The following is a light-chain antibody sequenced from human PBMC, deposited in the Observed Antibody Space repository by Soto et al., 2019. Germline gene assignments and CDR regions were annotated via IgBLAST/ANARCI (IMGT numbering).Light chain of an antibody. CDR2: NVN. Sequence: QSVLTQSASVSGSPGQSNTISCTGTSSDVGNYNYVSWYQQHPGEVPKLIIFNVNNRPSGVSNRFSGSKSGNTASLTISGLQAEDEADYYCSSFTSSTTYVFGTGTKVTVL. J-gene: IGLJ1*01. V-gene: IGLV2-14*01. CDR3: SSFTSSTTYV. CDR1: SSDVGNYNY.